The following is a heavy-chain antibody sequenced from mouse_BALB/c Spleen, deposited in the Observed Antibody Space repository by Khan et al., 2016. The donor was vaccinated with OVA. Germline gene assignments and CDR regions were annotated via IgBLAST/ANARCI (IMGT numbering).Heavy chain of an antibody. V-gene: IGHV9-3-1*01. CDR3: ARKNYRYDRYFDV. CDR1: GSTFTNYG. Sequence: QIQLVQSGPELKKPGETVRISCKASGSTFTNYGMSWVKQAPGKGLKWMGWINTYTGEPTYADDFKGRFALSLETSASTAYLQINNLKNEDTATYFCARKNYRYDRYFDVWGAGTTGTVSS. D-gene: IGHD2-14*01. CDR2: INTYTGEP. J-gene: IGHJ1*01.